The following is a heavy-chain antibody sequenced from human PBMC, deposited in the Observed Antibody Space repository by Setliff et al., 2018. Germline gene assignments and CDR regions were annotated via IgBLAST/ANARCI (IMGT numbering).Heavy chain of an antibody. CDR3: ATLVPPHLEAAPSNL. J-gene: IGHJ2*01. V-gene: IGHV1-69-2*01. D-gene: IGHD6-13*01. CDR2: VDPDDGDT. Sequence: ASVKVSCKASGDSFNNYAISWVRQAPGQGLEWMGLVDPDDGDTIYAEKFRGRITIIADTSRDTAYMELSSLTSDDTAVYYCATLVPPHLEAAPSNLWGRGTLVTVSS. CDR1: GDSFNNYA.